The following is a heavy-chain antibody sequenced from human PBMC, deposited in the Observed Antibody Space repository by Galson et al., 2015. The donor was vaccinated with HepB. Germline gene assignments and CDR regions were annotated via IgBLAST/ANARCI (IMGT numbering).Heavy chain of an antibody. CDR3: ARGGGGFDV. CDR2: INHGGIT. V-gene: IGHV4-34*01. J-gene: IGHJ6*02. Sequence: SETLSLTCAVYGESFGDHYWSWIRQSPGKGLEWIGEINHGGITDYNPSLKSRVTMSVDTSKTQFSLKLSSVTAADTAVYYCARGGGGFDVWGQGTTVTVSS. CDR1: GESFGDHY. D-gene: IGHD3-10*01.